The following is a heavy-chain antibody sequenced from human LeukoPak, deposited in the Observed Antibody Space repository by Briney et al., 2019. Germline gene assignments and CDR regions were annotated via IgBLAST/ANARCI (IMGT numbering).Heavy chain of an antibody. J-gene: IGHJ4*02. CDR1: GYTFTRYG. D-gene: IGHD6-6*01. Sequence: ASVKVSFKASGYTFTRYGISLVRQAPGQGLEWMGWISAYNGNTNYAQKLQGRVTMTTDTSTSTVYMELRSLRSDDTAVYYCARAAEYTTDFDYWCRGTLVTVSS. CDR2: ISAYNGNT. CDR3: ARAAEYTTDFDY. V-gene: IGHV1-18*01.